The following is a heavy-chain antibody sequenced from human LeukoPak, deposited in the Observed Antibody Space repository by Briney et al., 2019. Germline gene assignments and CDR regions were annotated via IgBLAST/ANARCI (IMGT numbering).Heavy chain of an antibody. D-gene: IGHD3-10*01. CDR1: GITLSNYG. J-gene: IGHJ4*02. CDR3: AKRGVVIRVFLVGFHKEAYYFDS. V-gene: IGHV3-23*01. CDR2: LSGSGGGT. Sequence: PGGSLRLSCAVSGITLSNYGMSWVRQAPGKGLEWVAGLSGSGGGTNYADSVQGRSTISRDNPKNTLYPQMNSLRAEDTAVYFCAKRGVVIRVFLVGFHKEAYYFDSWGQGALVTVSS.